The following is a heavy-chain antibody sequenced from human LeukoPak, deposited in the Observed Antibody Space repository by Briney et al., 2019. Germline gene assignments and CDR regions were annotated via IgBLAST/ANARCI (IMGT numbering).Heavy chain of an antibody. CDR3: AKDIRRYSSYGMDV. CDR2: IKQDGSEK. CDR1: GFTFSSYW. J-gene: IGHJ6*02. V-gene: IGHV3-7*03. Sequence: GGSLRLSCAASGFTFSSYWMSWVRQAPGKGLEWVANIKQDGSEKYYVDSVKGRFTISRDNAKNSLYLQMNSLRAEDTALYYCAKDIRRYSSYGMDVWGQGTTVTVSS. D-gene: IGHD1-26*01.